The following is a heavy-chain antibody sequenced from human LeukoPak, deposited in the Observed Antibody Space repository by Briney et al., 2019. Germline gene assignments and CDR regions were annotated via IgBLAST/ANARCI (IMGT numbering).Heavy chain of an antibody. CDR3: TTGPYDYGSGTYYH. CDR1: GGSFSGYY. Sequence: SETLSLTCAVYGGSFSGYYWSWIRQPPGKGLEWIGEINHSGSTNYNPSLKSRVTISVDTSKNQFSLKLSSVTAEDTAVYYCTTGPYDYGSGTYYHWGQGTLVTVSS. D-gene: IGHD3-10*01. V-gene: IGHV4-34*01. CDR2: INHSGST. J-gene: IGHJ4*02.